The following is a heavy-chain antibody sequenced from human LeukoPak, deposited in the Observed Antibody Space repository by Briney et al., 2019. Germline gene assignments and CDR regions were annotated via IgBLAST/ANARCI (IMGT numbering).Heavy chain of an antibody. CDR1: GGSISSYY. V-gene: IGHV4-59*01. J-gene: IGHJ5*02. CDR3: ARGIDSGGYQHKGFGP. D-gene: IGHD3-22*01. CDR2: IYYSGST. Sequence: PSETLSLTCIVSGGSISSYYWSWIRQPPGKGLEWIGYIYYSGSTNYNPSLKSRVTISVDTSKNQFSLRLRSVTAADTAVYYCARGIDSGGYQHKGFGPWGQGTLVTVSS.